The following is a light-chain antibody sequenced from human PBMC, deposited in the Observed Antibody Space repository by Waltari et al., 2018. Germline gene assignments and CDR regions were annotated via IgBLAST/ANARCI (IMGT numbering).Light chain of an antibody. CDR2: YDN. V-gene: IGLV3-21*01. J-gene: IGLJ1*01. CDR3: QVWDANTDPGV. CDR1: NIESKS. Sequence: SYVLTQPPSVSVAPGETARITCGGNNIESKSVHWYRQRPGQAPVVVISYDNDRAAGNPERFSGSNSGDTATLTSSRVEAGDEADYYCQVWDANTDPGVFGTGTEVTVL.